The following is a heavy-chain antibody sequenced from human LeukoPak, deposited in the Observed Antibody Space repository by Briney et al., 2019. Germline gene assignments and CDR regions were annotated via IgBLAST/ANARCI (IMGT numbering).Heavy chain of an antibody. V-gene: IGHV1-18*04. CDR3: ARDRPPRPHDAFDI. CDR2: ISAYNGNT. Sequence: ASVKVSCKASGYTFTGYYMHWVRQAPGQGLEWMGWISAYNGNTNYAQKLQGRVTMTTDTSTSTAYMELRSLRSDETAVYYCARDRPPRPHDAFDIWGQGTMVTVSS. J-gene: IGHJ3*02. CDR1: GYTFTGYY.